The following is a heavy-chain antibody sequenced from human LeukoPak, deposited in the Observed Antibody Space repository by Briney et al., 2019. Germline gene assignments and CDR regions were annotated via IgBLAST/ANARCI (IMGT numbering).Heavy chain of an antibody. CDR1: GFTFSSYS. CDR2: ISSSSSYI. Sequence: GGSLRLSCAASGFTFSSYSMNWVRQAPGKGLEWVSSISSSSSYIYYADSVKGRFTISRDNAKNSLYLQMNSLRAEDTAVYYCAREGFVRYFDWLFSGAFDIWGQGTMVTVSS. CDR3: AREGFVRYFDWLFSGAFDI. V-gene: IGHV3-21*01. J-gene: IGHJ3*02. D-gene: IGHD3-9*01.